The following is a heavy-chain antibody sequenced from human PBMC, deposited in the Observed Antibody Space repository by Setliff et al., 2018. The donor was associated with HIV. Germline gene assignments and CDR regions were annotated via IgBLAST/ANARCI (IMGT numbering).Heavy chain of an antibody. J-gene: IGHJ6*03. CDR1: GGSISSGGYY. V-gene: IGHV4-31*03. CDR3: ARHAPRNHDLAGVFYPYYMDV. CDR2: IYYSGST. Sequence: SETLSLTCTVSGGSISSGGYYWSWIRQQPGKGLEWIGYIYYSGSTYYNPSLKGRVTIPVDTSKNQFSLKLSSVTAADTAVYYCARHAPRNHDLAGVFYPYYMDVWGKGTTVTVSS. D-gene: IGHD1-1*01.